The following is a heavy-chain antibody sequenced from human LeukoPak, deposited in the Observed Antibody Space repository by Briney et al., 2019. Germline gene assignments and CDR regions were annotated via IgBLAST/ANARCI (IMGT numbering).Heavy chain of an antibody. CDR2: ISSSISYT. J-gene: IGHJ4*02. D-gene: IGHD6-19*01. V-gene: IGHV3-21*01. Sequence: VGSLRLSCAASGFTFSSYSMNWARQAPGEGLWWVSSISSSISYTYYADSVKGRFTISRDNAKNSLYLQMNSLRAEDTAVYYCARQWLVTGGNDYWGQGTLVTVSS. CDR1: GFTFSSYS. CDR3: ARQWLVTGGNDY.